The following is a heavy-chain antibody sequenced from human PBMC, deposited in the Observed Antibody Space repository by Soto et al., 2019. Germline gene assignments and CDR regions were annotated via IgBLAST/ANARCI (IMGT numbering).Heavy chain of an antibody. CDR3: GRDSGTFHIDY. CDR1: GYTFSSYA. J-gene: IGHJ4*02. D-gene: IGHD1-26*01. Sequence: GGSLRLSCAASGYTFSSYAMSWVRQAPGKGLEWVSAISGSGGSTYYADSVKGRFTISRDNAKKSLYLQMNSLRAEDTAVYYCGRDSGTFHIDYWGQGTLVTV. V-gene: IGHV3-23*01. CDR2: ISGSGGST.